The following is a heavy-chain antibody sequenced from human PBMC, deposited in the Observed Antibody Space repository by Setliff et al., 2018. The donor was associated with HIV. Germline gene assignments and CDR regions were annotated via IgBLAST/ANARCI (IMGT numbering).Heavy chain of an antibody. CDR2: IYTSGST. CDR1: GGSMSSYY. CDR3: ARTPEDYDQYFFDR. V-gene: IGHV4-4*09. J-gene: IGHJ4*02. Sequence: SETLSLTCTVSGGSMSSYYWSWIRQPPGKGLEWIGYIYTSGSTNYNPSLEGRVTISVDTSKNQFSLKLSSVTAADTAVYYCARTPEDYDQYFFDRWGQGTLVTVSS. D-gene: IGHD3-22*01.